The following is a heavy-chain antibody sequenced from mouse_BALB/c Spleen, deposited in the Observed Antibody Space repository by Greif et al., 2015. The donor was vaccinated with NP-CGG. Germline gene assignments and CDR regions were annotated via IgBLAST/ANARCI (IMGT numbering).Heavy chain of an antibody. Sequence: VQLQQSGPELVKPGASVKIPCKASGYTFTDYNMDWVKQSHGKSLEWIGDINPNNGGTIYNQKFKGKATLTVDKSSSTAYRELRSLTSEDTAVYYCARGAFITTVGEGYFDYWGQGTTLTVSS. CDR3: ARGAFITTVGEGYFDY. V-gene: IGHV1-18*01. D-gene: IGHD1-1*01. CDR2: INPNNGGT. CDR1: GYTFTDYN. J-gene: IGHJ2*01.